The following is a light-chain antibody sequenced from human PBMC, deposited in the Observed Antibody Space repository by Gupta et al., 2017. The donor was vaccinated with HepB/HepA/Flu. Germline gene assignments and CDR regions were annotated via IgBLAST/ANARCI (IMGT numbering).Light chain of an antibody. V-gene: IGKV1-39*01. CDR2: AAS. CDR3: QQSYSAPLT. Sequence: DIQMTQSPSSLSASVGDRVTITCRASQSISGYLNWYQHKPGRAPNLLIHAASSLQRGVPSRFSGSGSGTDFTLTINNLQPEDFATYYCQQSYSAPLTFGGGTRVQIK. CDR1: QSISGY. J-gene: IGKJ4*01.